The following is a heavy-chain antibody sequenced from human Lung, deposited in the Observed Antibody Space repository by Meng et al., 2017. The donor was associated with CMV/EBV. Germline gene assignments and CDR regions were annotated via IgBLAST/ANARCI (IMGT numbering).Heavy chain of an antibody. D-gene: IGHD2-2*02. Sequence: GGSLRLXCAASGFTFSGSAMHWVRQAPGKGLEWGGRIRTKSNSYATAYAASVRGRFSISRDDSKNTAYLQMSSLKAEDTAVYYCTSSILACYSSTKCHTDCFYYVMDVWGQGXTVTVSS. J-gene: IGHJ6*02. CDR3: TSSILACYSSTKCHTDCFYYVMDV. CDR1: GFTFSGSA. V-gene: IGHV3-73*01. CDR2: IRTKSNSYAT.